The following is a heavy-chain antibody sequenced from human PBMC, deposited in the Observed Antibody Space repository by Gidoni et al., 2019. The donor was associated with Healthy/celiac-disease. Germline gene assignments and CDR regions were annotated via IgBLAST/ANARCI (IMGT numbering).Heavy chain of an antibody. J-gene: IGHJ4*02. V-gene: IGHV4-34*01. Sequence: TTNYNPSLKSRVTISVDTSKNQFSLKLSSVTAADTAVYYCARGGSMGGMVVVTAILFDYWGQGTLVTVSS. CDR3: ARGGSMGGMVVVTAILFDY. CDR2: TT. D-gene: IGHD2-21*02.